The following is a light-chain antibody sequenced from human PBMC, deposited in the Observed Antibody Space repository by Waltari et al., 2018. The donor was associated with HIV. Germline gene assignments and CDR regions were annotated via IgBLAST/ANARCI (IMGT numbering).Light chain of an antibody. Sequence: QAVVTQEPALTVSPGGTVALTCGSSSGPVTSGHYPHWFQQKPGQAPRALIYDTNNKHSWTPARFSCSLLGGKAALTLSGAQPEDEADYFCLLSYSGARPAIFGGGTKLSVL. V-gene: IGLV7-46*01. CDR2: DTN. J-gene: IGLJ2*01. CDR1: SGPVTSGHY. CDR3: LLSYSGARPAI.